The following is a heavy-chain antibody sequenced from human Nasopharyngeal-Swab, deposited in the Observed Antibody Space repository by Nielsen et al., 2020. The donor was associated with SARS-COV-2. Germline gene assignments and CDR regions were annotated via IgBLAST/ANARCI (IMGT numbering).Heavy chain of an antibody. CDR3: ARLPNYDLDY. CDR2: IYCSGST. CDR1: GGSISSYY. V-gene: IGHV4-59*08. Sequence: SETLSLTCTVSGGSISSYYWSWIRQPPGKGLEWIGYIYCSGSTNYNPSLKSRVTISVDTSKNQFSLKLSSVTAADTAVYYCARLPNYDLDYWGQGTLVTVSS. J-gene: IGHJ4*02. D-gene: IGHD3-22*01.